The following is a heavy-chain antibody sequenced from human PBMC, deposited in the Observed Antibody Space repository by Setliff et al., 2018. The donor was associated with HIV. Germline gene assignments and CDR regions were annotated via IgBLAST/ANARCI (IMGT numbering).Heavy chain of an antibody. CDR1: GGTFIRYA. CDR2: IIPIFGIP. J-gene: IGHJ4*02. CDR3: ARGGYHGFGSYGDY. Sequence: SVKVSCKASGGTFIRYAFNWVRQAPGQGLEWMGEIIPIFGIPSYAQRFQDRVTITADESTSTAYMELSSLRSDDTAVYYCARGGYHGFGSYGDYWGQGTLVTVSS. D-gene: IGHD3-10*01. V-gene: IGHV1-69*13.